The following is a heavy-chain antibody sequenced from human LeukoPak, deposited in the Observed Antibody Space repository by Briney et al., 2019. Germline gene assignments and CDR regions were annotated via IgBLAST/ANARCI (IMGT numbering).Heavy chain of an antibody. J-gene: IGHJ4*02. CDR3: AKFPGIAVAGTLFDY. CDR1: GFTFSTSA. CDR2: ISGSGGST. V-gene: IGHV3-23*01. D-gene: IGHD6-19*01. Sequence: PGGSLRLSCAASGFTFSTSAMNWVRQAPGKGLEWVSAISGSGGSTYYADSVKGRFTISRDNSKNTLYLQMNSLRAEDTAVYYCAKFPGIAVAGTLFDYWGQGTLVTVSS.